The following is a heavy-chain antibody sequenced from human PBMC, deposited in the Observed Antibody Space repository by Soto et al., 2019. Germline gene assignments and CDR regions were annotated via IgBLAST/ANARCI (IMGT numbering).Heavy chain of an antibody. J-gene: IGHJ4*02. CDR2: ISGTGGRT. Sequence: PEGSLRLSYAASGFKFSNYALSWVRQAPGKVLEWVSGISGTGGRTYLADSVKGRLTVSRDSANDTLFLQMTSLRDEDTTFYYCARVAEALSLSPTRIGARGPLVTVS. CDR3: ARVAEALSLSPTRI. V-gene: IGHV3-23*01. CDR1: GFKFSNYA.